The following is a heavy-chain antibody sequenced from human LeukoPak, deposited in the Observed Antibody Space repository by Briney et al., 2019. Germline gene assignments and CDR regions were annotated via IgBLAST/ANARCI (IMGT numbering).Heavy chain of an antibody. CDR2: ISSSGSTI. CDR1: GFTFSSYE. V-gene: IGHV3-48*03. D-gene: IGHD5-24*01. J-gene: IGHJ4*02. Sequence: GGSLRLSCAASGFTFSSYEMNWVRQAPGKGLEWVSYISSSGSTIYYADSVKGRFTISRDNAKNSLYLQMNSLRAEDTAVYYCARGRRDGYNSDYWGQGTLVTVSS. CDR3: ARGRRDGYNSDY.